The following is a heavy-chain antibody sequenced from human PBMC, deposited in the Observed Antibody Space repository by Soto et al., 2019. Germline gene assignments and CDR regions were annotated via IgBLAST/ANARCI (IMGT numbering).Heavy chain of an antibody. CDR1: GGTFSSYA. V-gene: IGHV1-69*13. D-gene: IGHD6-13*01. CDR3: AREDSSSWYDLYYPASETNAFDI. Sequence: VASVKVSCKASGGTFSSYAISWVRQAPGQGLEWMGGIIPIFGTANYAQKFQGRVTITADESTSTAYMELSSLRSEDTAVYYCAREDSSSWYDLYYPASETNAFDIWGQGTMVTVSS. CDR2: IIPIFGTA. J-gene: IGHJ3*02.